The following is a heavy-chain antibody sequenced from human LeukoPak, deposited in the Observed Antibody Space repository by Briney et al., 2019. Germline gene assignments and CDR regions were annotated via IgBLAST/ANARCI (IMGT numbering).Heavy chain of an antibody. CDR3: AKGGELLRSAIDY. Sequence: GRSLRLSCAASGFPFDDYAMHWVRQAPGKGLEWVSGVSWKTGFIGYADSVKGRFTIYRDNAKNSLYLQMNSLRTEDTALYYCAKGGELLRSAIDYWGQGTLVTVSS. CDR2: VSWKTGFI. V-gene: IGHV3-9*01. D-gene: IGHD3-16*01. CDR1: GFPFDDYA. J-gene: IGHJ4*02.